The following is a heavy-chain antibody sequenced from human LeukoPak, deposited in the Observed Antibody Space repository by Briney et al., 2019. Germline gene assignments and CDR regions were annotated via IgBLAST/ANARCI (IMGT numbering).Heavy chain of an antibody. J-gene: IGHJ4*02. V-gene: IGHV3-23*01. Sequence: PGGSLRLSCAASAFTFRSHGMTWVRQAPGKGLEWVSAISGSGANTYYADSAKGRLTISRDNSKNTLYLQINSLRAEDTALYYCAKLGPAGYSSAWADYWGQGTLVIVSS. D-gene: IGHD6-19*01. CDR1: AFTFRSHG. CDR2: ISGSGANT. CDR3: AKLGPAGYSSAWADY.